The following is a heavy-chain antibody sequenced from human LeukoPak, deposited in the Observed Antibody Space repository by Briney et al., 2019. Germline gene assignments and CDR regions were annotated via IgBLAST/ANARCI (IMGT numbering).Heavy chain of an antibody. CDR3: ARDTVNMDRGVIPFDY. V-gene: IGHV1-69*13. D-gene: IGHD3-10*01. J-gene: IGHJ4*02. CDR2: IIPMFGTA. Sequence: ASVKVSCKASGGTFSSYAISWVRQAPGQGLEWMGGIIPMFGTAKYAQKFQGRVTITADESTSTAYMELSSLRSEDTAVYYCARDTVNMDRGVIPFDYWGQGTLVTVSS. CDR1: GGTFSSYA.